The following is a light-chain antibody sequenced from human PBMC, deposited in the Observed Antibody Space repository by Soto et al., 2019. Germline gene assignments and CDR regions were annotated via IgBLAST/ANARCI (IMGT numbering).Light chain of an antibody. CDR3: QSYDSSLSGLGV. CDR2: GNS. CDR1: SSNIGAGYD. J-gene: IGLJ1*01. V-gene: IGLV1-40*01. Sequence: QSVLTQPPSVSGAPGQRVTVSCTGSSSNIGAGYDVHWYQQLPGTAPKLLIYGNSNRPSGVPDRFSGSKSGTSASLAITGLQDEDEADYYCQSYDSSLSGLGVFATGTKVTVL.